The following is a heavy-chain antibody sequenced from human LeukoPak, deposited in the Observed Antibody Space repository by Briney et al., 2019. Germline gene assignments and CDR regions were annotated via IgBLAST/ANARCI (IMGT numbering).Heavy chain of an antibody. D-gene: IGHD6-6*01. V-gene: IGHV4-59*01. CDR2: IYYSGNT. J-gene: IGHJ4*02. CDR1: AGSISSFY. Sequence: SETLSLTCTISAGSISSFYWSWIRQPPGKGLEWIGYIYYSGNTKYSPSLKSRVTISVDTSKNQFSLKLSSVTAADTAVYFCAGARYSFSWDYFDYWGQGALVTVSS. CDR3: AGARYSFSWDYFDY.